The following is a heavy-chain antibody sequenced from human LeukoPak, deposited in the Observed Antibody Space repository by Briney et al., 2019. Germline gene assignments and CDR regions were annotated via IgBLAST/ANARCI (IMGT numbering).Heavy chain of an antibody. CDR1: GFSFSSFG. D-gene: IGHD2-2*03. V-gene: IGHV3-30*02. J-gene: IGHJ4*02. Sequence: GGSLRLSCAASGFSFSSFGMHWVRQAPGKGLEWVAFIRYDETNKFYADSVKGRFTISRDNSNNTLYLQMNSLRAEDSAVYHCAKSQRGYCSSTSCYGDYWGQGTLVIVSS. CDR2: IRYDETNK. CDR3: AKSQRGYCSSTSCYGDY.